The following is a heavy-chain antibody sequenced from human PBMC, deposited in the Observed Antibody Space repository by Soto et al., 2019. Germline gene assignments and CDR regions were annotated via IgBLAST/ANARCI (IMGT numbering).Heavy chain of an antibody. D-gene: IGHD6-19*01. CDR1: GFTFSSYG. CDR2: IWYDGSNK. Sequence: GGSLRLSCAASGFTFSSYGMHWVRQAPGKGLEWVAVIWYDGSNKYYADSVKGRFTISRDNSKNTLYLQMNSLRAEDTAVYYCARGGSGWPRDYYYYMDVWGKGTTVTVSS. V-gene: IGHV3-33*01. CDR3: ARGGSGWPRDYYYYMDV. J-gene: IGHJ6*03.